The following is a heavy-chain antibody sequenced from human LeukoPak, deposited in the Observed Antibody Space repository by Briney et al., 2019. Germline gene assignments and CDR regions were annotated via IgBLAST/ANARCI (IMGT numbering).Heavy chain of an antibody. D-gene: IGHD3-10*01. J-gene: IGHJ5*02. CDR2: MSTSGSI. Sequence: PSQTLSLTRTVSGGSITSGRYYWSWIRQSAGKGLEWIGRMSTSGSINYNPSLKSRVTISVATSKIQFSLKLSSVTAADTAVYYCARAVRGYYGSGSWLDPWGQGILVTVSS. CDR1: GGSITSGRYY. V-gene: IGHV4-61*02. CDR3: ARAVRGYYGSGSWLDP.